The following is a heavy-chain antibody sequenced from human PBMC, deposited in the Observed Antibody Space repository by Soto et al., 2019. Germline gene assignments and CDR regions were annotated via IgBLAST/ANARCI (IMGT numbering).Heavy chain of an antibody. CDR3: AAIRITIFGVVKWKDYYYYGMDV. D-gene: IGHD3-3*01. V-gene: IGHV1-69*06. CDR1: GSTFSSYA. J-gene: IGHJ6*02. CDR2: IIPIFGTA. Sequence: TVSRLPFGSTFSSYAITLVRLDPAEGLEWMGGIIPIFGTATYAQKFQGRVTITADKSTSTAYMELSSLRSEDTAVYYCAAIRITIFGVVKWKDYYYYGMDVWGQGTTVTVSS.